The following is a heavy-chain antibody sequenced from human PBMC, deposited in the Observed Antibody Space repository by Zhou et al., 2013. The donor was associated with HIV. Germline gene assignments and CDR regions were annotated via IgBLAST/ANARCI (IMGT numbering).Heavy chain of an antibody. CDR1: GGTFSSYA. J-gene: IGHJ6*03. Sequence: QVQLVQSGAEVKKPGSSVNVSCKASGGTFSSYAISWVRQAPGQGLEWMGGIIPMFGRANYEQKFQGRVTITTDESTSTAYMELSSLRSEDTAVYYCARRWAIAVGGSYYYYYMDVWGKGTTVTVSS. CDR2: IIPMFGRA. V-gene: IGHV1-69*05. CDR3: ARRWAIAVGGSYYYYYMDV. D-gene: IGHD6-19*01.